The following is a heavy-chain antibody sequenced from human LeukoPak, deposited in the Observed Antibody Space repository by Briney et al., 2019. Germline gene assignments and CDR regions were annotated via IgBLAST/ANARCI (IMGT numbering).Heavy chain of an antibody. Sequence: GGSLRLSCAASGFTFSSYSMNWVRQAPGKGLEWVSSISSSSSYIYYADSVKGRFTISRDNAKSSLYLQMNSLRAEDTAVYYCARESSTGLDYWGQGTLVTVSS. CDR3: ARESSTGLDY. J-gene: IGHJ4*02. V-gene: IGHV3-21*01. D-gene: IGHD1-1*01. CDR1: GFTFSSYS. CDR2: ISSSSSYI.